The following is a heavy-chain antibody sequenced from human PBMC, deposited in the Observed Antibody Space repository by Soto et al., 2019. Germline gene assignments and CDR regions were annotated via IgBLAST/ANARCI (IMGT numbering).Heavy chain of an antibody. J-gene: IGHJ2*01. CDR1: GYPFTSYY. V-gene: IGHV1-46*01. CDR2: INPSGGST. D-gene: IGHD3-10*01. CDR3: ARASMVRGASLDL. Sequence: XSVKVSCKASGYPFTSYYMHWGRQAPGQGLEWMGIINPSGGSTSYAQKFQGRVTMTRDTSTSTVYMELSSLRSEDTAVYYCARASMVRGASLDLWGRGTLVTVSS.